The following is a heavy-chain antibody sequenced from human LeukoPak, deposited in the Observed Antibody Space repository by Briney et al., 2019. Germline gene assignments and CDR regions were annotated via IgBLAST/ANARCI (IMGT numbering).Heavy chain of an antibody. D-gene: IGHD6-19*01. V-gene: IGHV3-9*01. Sequence: GGSLRLSCAASGFTFDDYAMHWVRQAPGKGLEWVSGISWNSGSIGYADSVKGRFTISRDNAKNSLYLQMNSLRAEDTAVYYCAKVGRGIAVAVGDYWGQGTLVTVSS. CDR2: ISWNSGSI. J-gene: IGHJ4*02. CDR1: GFTFDDYA. CDR3: AKVGRGIAVAVGDY.